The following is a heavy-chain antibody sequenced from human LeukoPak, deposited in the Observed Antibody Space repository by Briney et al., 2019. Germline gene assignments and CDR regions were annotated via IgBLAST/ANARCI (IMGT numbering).Heavy chain of an antibody. CDR1: GFTFSSYW. CDR3: ARDLAPYDRGAFDY. D-gene: IGHD5-12*01. V-gene: IGHV3-7*01. Sequence: GGSLRLSCAASGFTFSSYWMSWVRQAPGKGLEWVANIKQDGSEKYYVDSVKGRFTISRDNAKNSLYLQMNSLRAEDTAVYYCARDLAPYDRGAFDYWGQGTLVTVSP. J-gene: IGHJ4*02. CDR2: IKQDGSEK.